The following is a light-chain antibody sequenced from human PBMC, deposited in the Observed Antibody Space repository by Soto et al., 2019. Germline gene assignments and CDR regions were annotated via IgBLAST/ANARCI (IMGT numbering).Light chain of an antibody. CDR2: GNS. Sequence: QSVLTQPPSVSGAPGQRVTISCTGSSSNIGAGYDVHWYQQLPGTAPKLLIYGNSNRPSGVPDRFSGSKSGTSASLAITGLQAEDEADYYCQSYASSLSLYVFGTGTKLTVL. CDR1: SSNIGAGYD. J-gene: IGLJ1*01. CDR3: QSYASSLSLYV. V-gene: IGLV1-40*01.